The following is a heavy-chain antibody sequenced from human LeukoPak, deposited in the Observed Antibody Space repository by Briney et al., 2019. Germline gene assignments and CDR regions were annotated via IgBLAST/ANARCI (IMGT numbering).Heavy chain of an antibody. D-gene: IGHD2-2*01. CDR3: ARASLGYCSSTSCSTFDY. J-gene: IGHJ4*02. Sequence: SETLSLTCTVSGGSISSYYWSWIRQPPGKGLEWIGYIYYSGSTNYNPSLKSRVTISVDTSKNQFSLKLSSVTAAVTAVYYCARASLGYCSSTSCSTFDYWGQGTLVTVSS. CDR1: GGSISSYY. CDR2: IYYSGST. V-gene: IGHV4-59*01.